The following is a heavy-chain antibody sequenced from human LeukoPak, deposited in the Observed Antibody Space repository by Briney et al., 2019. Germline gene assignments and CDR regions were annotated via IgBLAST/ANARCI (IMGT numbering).Heavy chain of an antibody. V-gene: IGHV1-46*01. CDR1: GYTFTSYY. J-gene: IGHJ1*01. Sequence: ASVKVSCKASGYTFTSYYMHWVRQAPGQGLEWMGIINPSGGTTSYAQKFQGRVTMTGDTSTSTVYMELSSLRSEDTAVYYCARADDYYDSSGYYSGIYFQHWGQGTLVTVSS. D-gene: IGHD3-22*01. CDR2: INPSGGTT. CDR3: ARADDYYDSSGYYSGIYFQH.